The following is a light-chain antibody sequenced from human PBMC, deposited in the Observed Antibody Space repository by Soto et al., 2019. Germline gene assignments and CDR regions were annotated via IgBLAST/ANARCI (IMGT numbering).Light chain of an antibody. J-gene: IGKJ4*01. Sequence: DIQMTQSPSSLSASVGDRVTITCQASQDISNYLNWYQQKPGKAPKLLIYDASNLETGVPSRFSGSGSGTDFTFTISSLQPEDIATYYCQQYDNRLSLTFGGGTKVDI. CDR3: QQYDNRLSLT. V-gene: IGKV1-33*01. CDR2: DAS. CDR1: QDISNY.